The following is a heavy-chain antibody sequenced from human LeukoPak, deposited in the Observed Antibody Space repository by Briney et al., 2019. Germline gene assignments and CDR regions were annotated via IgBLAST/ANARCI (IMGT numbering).Heavy chain of an antibody. Sequence: SETLSLTCAVYGGSFSGYYWSWIRQPPGKGLEWIGEINHSGSTNYNPSLKSRVTISVDTSKNQFSLKLSSVTAADTAVYYCARVERLLWFGECFDYWGQGTLVTVSS. D-gene: IGHD3-10*01. CDR1: GGSFSGYY. CDR2: INHSGST. V-gene: IGHV4-34*01. CDR3: ARVERLLWFGECFDY. J-gene: IGHJ4*02.